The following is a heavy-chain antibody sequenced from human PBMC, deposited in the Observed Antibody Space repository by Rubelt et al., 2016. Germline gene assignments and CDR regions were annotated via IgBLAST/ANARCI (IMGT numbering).Heavy chain of an antibody. J-gene: IGHJ4*02. D-gene: IGHD6-13*01. CDR3: ARHESAGSSWPFDD. Sequence: QVQLKQWGTGLLRPSETLSLNCAVYGGSFSDHHWSWLRQPPGKGLEWIGSISHGGNTYYNQSLKSRLTRSVTTSKNQLSLKLTSVTATDTAVYYCARHESAGSSWPFDDWGQGTQVTVSS. V-gene: IGHV4-34*01. CDR1: GGSFSDHH. CDR2: ISHGGNT.